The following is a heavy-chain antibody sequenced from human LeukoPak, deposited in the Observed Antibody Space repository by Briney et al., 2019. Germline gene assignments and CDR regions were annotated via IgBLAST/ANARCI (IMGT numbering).Heavy chain of an antibody. CDR1: GFTFSIYW. Sequence: PGGSLRLSCAASGFTFSIYWMSWVRQAPGKGLEWAANIKQDGSEKYYVDSVKGRFTISKDNAKNSLYLQMNSLRAEDTAVYYCASVCSGGSCYANGYYFESWGQGTLVTVSS. D-gene: IGHD2-15*01. CDR3: ASVCSGGSCYANGYYFES. CDR2: IKQDGSEK. V-gene: IGHV3-7*01. J-gene: IGHJ4*02.